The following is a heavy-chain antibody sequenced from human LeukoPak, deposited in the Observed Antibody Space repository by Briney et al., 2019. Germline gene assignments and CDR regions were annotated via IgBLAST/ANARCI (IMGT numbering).Heavy chain of an antibody. Sequence: GGSLRLSCAASGFTFSSYSMNWVRQAPGKGLEWVSSISSSSSYIYYADSVKGRFTISRDNAKNSLYLQMNSLRAEDTAVYYCARDSNYDTLTGYYKNWFDPWGQGTLVTVSS. CDR2: ISSSSSYI. D-gene: IGHD3-9*01. J-gene: IGHJ5*02. CDR1: GFTFSSYS. CDR3: ARDSNYDTLTGYYKNWFDP. V-gene: IGHV3-21*01.